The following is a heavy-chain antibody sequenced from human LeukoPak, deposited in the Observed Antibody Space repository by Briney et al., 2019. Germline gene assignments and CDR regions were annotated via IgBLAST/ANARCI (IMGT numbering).Heavy chain of an antibody. CDR2: LYTTGTT. J-gene: IGHJ3*02. Sequence: PSETLSPTCAVSGASITSCYWSWVRQSAGKGLEWIGRLYTTGTTNYNPSLKSRVTMSGDSPKNQLSLTLTSVTAADTAVYYCVRDGANWEEPNDAFDTWGQGTLVTVSS. CDR3: VRDGANWEEPNDAFDT. V-gene: IGHV4-4*07. D-gene: IGHD1-26*01. CDR1: GASITSCY.